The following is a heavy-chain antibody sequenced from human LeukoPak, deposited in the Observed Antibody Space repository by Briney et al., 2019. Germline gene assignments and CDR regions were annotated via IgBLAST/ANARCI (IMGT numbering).Heavy chain of an antibody. CDR3: ARDYCGGDCYLDNWFDP. CDR1: GGSISSGSYY. V-gene: IGHV4-61*02. CDR2: IYTSGST. D-gene: IGHD2-21*01. Sequence: SETLSLTCTVSGGSISSGSYYWRWVRQSAGEGLEWIGRIYTSGSTNYNPSLKSRVTISVDTSKNQFSLKLSSVTAADTAVYYCARDYCGGDCYLDNWFDPWGQGTLVTVSS. J-gene: IGHJ5*02.